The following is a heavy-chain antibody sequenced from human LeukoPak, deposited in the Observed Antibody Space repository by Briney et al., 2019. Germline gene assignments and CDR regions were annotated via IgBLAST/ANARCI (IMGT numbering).Heavy chain of an antibody. J-gene: IGHJ4*02. V-gene: IGHV1-18*01. CDR3: ARPSYDFWSGYGRHDFDY. CDR2: ISAYNGNT. Sequence: ASVKVSCKASGYTFTSYCISWVRQAPGQGLEWMGWISAYNGNTNYAQKLQGRVTMTTDTSTSTAYMELRSLRSDDTAVYYCARPSYDFWSGYGRHDFDYWGQGTLVTVSS. CDR1: GYTFTSYC. D-gene: IGHD3-3*01.